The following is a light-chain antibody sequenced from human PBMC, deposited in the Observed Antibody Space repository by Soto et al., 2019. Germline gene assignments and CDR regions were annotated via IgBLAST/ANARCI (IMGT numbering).Light chain of an antibody. CDR3: QQRSNWPPIT. Sequence: EIVLTQSPGTLSLSPGERATLSCRASQSVSNNYLAWYQQKPGQAPRLLTYGASNRATGIPARFSGSGSGTDFTLTISSLEPEDFAVYYCQQRSNWPPITFGQGTRLEIK. J-gene: IGKJ5*01. CDR2: GAS. V-gene: IGKV3-11*01. CDR1: QSVSNNY.